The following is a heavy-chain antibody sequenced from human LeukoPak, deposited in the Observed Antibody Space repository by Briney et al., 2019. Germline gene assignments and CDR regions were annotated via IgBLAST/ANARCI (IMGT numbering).Heavy chain of an antibody. V-gene: IGHV4-59*01. J-gene: IGHJ3*01. CDR1: GGSISSYY. Sequence: SETLSLTCTVSGGSISSYYWSWIRQPPGKGLEWIGYIYYSGSTNYNPSLKSRVTISVDTSKNQFSLKLSSVTAADTAVYYCARTLEGYYDSSGYLSWGQGTMVTVSS. CDR3: ARTLEGYYDSSGYLS. CDR2: IYYSGST. D-gene: IGHD3-22*01.